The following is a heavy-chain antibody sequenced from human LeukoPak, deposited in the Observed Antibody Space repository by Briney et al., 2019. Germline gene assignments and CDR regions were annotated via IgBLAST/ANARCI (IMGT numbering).Heavy chain of an antibody. CDR3: ERAGSSWTHYYYYYYMDV. Sequence: GASVKVSRKASGYTLTGYYMHWVRQAPGQGLEWMGWINPNSGGTNYAQKFQGRVTMTRDTSISTAYMELSRLRSDDTAVYYCERAGSSWTHYYYYYYMDVWGKGTTVTISS. J-gene: IGHJ6*03. CDR1: GYTLTGYY. V-gene: IGHV1-2*02. D-gene: IGHD6-13*01. CDR2: INPNSGGT.